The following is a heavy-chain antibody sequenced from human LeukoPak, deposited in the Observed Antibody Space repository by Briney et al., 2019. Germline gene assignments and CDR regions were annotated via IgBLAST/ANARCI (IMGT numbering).Heavy chain of an antibody. CDR3: ARELEIAAAGSFDY. CDR1: GFTFSSYS. J-gene: IGHJ4*02. Sequence: GRSLRLSCAASGFTFSSYSMNWVRQAPGKGLEWVSSISSSSSYIYYADSVKGRFTISRDNAKNSLYLQMNSLRAEDTAVYYCARELEIAAAGSFDYWGQGTLVTVSS. CDR2: ISSSSSYI. D-gene: IGHD6-13*01. V-gene: IGHV3-21*01.